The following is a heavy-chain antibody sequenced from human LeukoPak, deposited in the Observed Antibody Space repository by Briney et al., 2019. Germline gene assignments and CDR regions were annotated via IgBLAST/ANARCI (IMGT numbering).Heavy chain of an antibody. V-gene: IGHV3-30*02. Sequence: GGSLRLSCAASGFTFSSYGMHWVRQAPGKGLEWVAFIRYDGSNKYYADSVKGRFTISRDNSKNTLYLQMNSLRAEDTAVYYCAKDPGILTGDAFDIWGQGTMVTVSS. CDR1: GFTFSSYG. CDR2: IRYDGSNK. D-gene: IGHD3-9*01. CDR3: AKDPGILTGDAFDI. J-gene: IGHJ3*02.